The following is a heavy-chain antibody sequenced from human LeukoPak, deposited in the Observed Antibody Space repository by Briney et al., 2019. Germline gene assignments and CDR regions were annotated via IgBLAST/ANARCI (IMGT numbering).Heavy chain of an antibody. CDR1: GFTFSSYG. CDR3: AKDRAVAAPYYYGMDV. CDR2: ISYDGSNK. Sequence: PGRSLRLSCAASGFTFSSYGMHWVRQAPGKGLEWVAVISYDGSNKYYADSVKGRFTISRDNSKNTLYLQMNSLRAEDTAVYYCAKDRAVAAPYYYGMDVWGQGTTVTVSS. V-gene: IGHV3-30*18. J-gene: IGHJ6*02. D-gene: IGHD6-19*01.